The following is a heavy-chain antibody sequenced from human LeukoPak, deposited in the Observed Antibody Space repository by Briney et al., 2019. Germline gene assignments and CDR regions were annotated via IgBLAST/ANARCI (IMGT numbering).Heavy chain of an antibody. CDR1: GGSISSYY. Sequence: SETLSLTCTVSGGSISSYYWSWIRQPPGKGLEWIGYIYYSGSTNYNPSLKSRVTISVDTSKNQLSLKLSSVTAADTAVYYCARDLDSIFDYWGQGTLVTVSS. CDR3: ARDLDSIFDY. CDR2: IYYSGST. D-gene: IGHD3-22*01. J-gene: IGHJ4*02. V-gene: IGHV4-59*01.